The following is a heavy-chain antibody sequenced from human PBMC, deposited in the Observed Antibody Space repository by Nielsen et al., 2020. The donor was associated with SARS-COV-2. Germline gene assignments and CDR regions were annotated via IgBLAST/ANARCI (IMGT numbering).Heavy chain of an antibody. V-gene: IGHV3-33*01. D-gene: IGHD5-18*01. J-gene: IGHJ6*02. CDR1: GFTFSSYG. Sequence: GESLKISCAASGFTFSSYGMHWVRQAPGKGLEWVAVIWYDGSNKYYADSVKGRFTIPRDNSKNTLYLQMNSLRAEDTAVYYCARDRLYTAMVTGYYYGMDVWGQGTTVTVSS. CDR3: ARDRLYTAMVTGYYYGMDV. CDR2: IWYDGSNK.